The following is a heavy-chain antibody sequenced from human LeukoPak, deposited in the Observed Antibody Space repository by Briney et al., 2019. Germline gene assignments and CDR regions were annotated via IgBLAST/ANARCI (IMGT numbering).Heavy chain of an antibody. CDR3: AKPSLSSTWYSHFDY. J-gene: IGHJ4*02. CDR2: ISAYNGNT. CDR1: GYTFTSYG. Sequence: ASVKVSCKASGYTFTSYGISWVRQAPGQGLEWMGWISAYNGNTNYAQKLQGRVTMTTDTSTSTAYMELRSLRSDDTAVYYCAKPSLSSTWYSHFDYWGQGTLITVSS. V-gene: IGHV1-18*01. D-gene: IGHD6-13*01.